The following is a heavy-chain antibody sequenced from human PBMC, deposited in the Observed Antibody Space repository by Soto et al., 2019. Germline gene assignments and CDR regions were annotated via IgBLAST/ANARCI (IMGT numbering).Heavy chain of an antibody. J-gene: IGHJ4*02. CDR2: ISYDGNDK. D-gene: IGHD1-26*01. CDR3: GKDLRRWECAAGDS. CDR1: GFTFSSYV. Sequence: QVQLVESGGGVVHPETSLRLSCAASGFTFSSYVMHWVRQAPGKGLEWVAVISYDGNDKLYADSVKGRFTVSRDNSKNTLFLQMNSLRSEDTAVYFCGKDLRRWECAAGDSWGQGTQVTVSS. V-gene: IGHV3-30*18.